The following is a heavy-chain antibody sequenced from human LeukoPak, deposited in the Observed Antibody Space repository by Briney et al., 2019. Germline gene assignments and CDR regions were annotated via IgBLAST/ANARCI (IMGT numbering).Heavy chain of an antibody. D-gene: IGHD1-1*01. Sequence: GGSLGLSCAASGFTFSDYFMNWIRQAPGKGLEWLSYISRTGGTIYNAGSVKGRFTISRDNAKNSLFLQMNSLSAEDTAVYYCATTQTVPLSYDRAFDIWGQGTMVTVSS. J-gene: IGHJ3*02. CDR2: ISRTGGTI. CDR3: ATTQTVPLSYDRAFDI. CDR1: GFTFSDYF. V-gene: IGHV3-11*01.